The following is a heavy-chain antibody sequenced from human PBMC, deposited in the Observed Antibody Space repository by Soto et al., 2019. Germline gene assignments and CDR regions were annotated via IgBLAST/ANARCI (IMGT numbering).Heavy chain of an antibody. Sequence: QVQLVESGGGVVQPGRSLRLSCVVSGFTFSSYAMHWVRQAPGKGLEWVALISYDGTTKYYADSVKGRFNISRDNSKNTLYVHMESLRPEDTAVYYCAKTGRYYSESPNDYWGQGTRVTVSS. CDR2: ISYDGTTK. D-gene: IGHD4-4*01. CDR1: GFTFSSYA. CDR3: AKTGRYYSESPNDY. V-gene: IGHV3-30*18. J-gene: IGHJ4*02.